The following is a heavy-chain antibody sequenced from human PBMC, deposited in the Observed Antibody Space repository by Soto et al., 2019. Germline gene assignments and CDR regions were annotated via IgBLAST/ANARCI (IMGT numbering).Heavy chain of an antibody. CDR3: ARHSGVAEDGTD. J-gene: IGHJ1*01. CDR1: GYSFTTNW. CDR2: IYPGDSDT. V-gene: IGHV5-51*01. D-gene: IGHD6-13*01. Sequence: GESLKISCNGSGYSFTTNWIGWVRQMPGKGLEWMGVIYPGDSDTRYSSSFQGQVAISADKSINTAYLQWSSLKASDTAMYYCARHSGVAEDGTDWGQGTLVTVYS.